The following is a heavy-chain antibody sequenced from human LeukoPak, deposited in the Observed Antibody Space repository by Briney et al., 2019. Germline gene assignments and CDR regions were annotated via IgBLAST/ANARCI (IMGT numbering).Heavy chain of an antibody. V-gene: IGHV1-2*02. CDR1: GYTFTAYN. D-gene: IGHD1-1*01. CDR2: INPNTGDT. J-gene: IGHJ6*02. CDR3: ARSGATTLSPLDV. Sequence: GASVKVSCKASGYTFTAYNIHWVRQAPGRGLEWMGWINPNTGDTSYTQKFQGRVTMSRDTSISTAYMELSGLKPDDTAVFHCARSGATTLSPLDVWGQGTTVAVSS.